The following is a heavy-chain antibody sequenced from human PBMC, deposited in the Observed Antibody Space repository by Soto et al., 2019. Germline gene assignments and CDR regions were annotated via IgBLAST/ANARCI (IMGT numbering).Heavy chain of an antibody. CDR3: AIHPGYYDILTGYTTYYFDY. D-gene: IGHD3-9*01. J-gene: IGHJ4*02. CDR2: IYHSGST. CDR1: GGSISSGGYS. V-gene: IGHV4-30-2*01. Sequence: PSETLSLTCAVSGGSISSGGYSWSWIRQPPGKGLEWIGYIYHSGSTYYNPSLKSRVTISVDRSKNQFSLKLSSVTAVDTAVYYCAIHPGYYDILTGYTTYYFDYWGQGILVTVSS.